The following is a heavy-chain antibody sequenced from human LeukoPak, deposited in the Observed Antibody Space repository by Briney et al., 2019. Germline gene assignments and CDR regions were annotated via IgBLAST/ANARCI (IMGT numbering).Heavy chain of an antibody. Sequence: RASETLSLTCTVSGGSISSYYWSWIRQPPGKGLEWIGYIYYSGSTNYNPSLKSRVTISVDTSKNQFSLKLSSVTAADTAVYYCARKKYYYDSSGVDYWGQGTLVTVSS. CDR1: GGSISSYY. D-gene: IGHD3-22*01. CDR3: ARKKYYYDSSGVDY. V-gene: IGHV4-59*12. CDR2: IYYSGST. J-gene: IGHJ4*02.